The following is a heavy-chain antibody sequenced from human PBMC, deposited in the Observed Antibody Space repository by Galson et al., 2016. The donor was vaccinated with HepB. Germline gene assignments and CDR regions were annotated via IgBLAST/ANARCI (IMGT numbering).Heavy chain of an antibody. J-gene: IGHJ6*03. CDR1: GGSISRDYY. CDR2: IYSNEDT. CDR3: ATGIVVAGKYYYYYMDV. V-gene: IGHV4-39*01. D-gene: IGHD6-19*01. Sequence: SETLSLTCIVSGGSISRDYYWGWIRQPPGRGLEWIGSIYSNEDTYYNPSVKSRVTISVDTSKNQFSLRLNSVTAADTGVYYCATGIVVAGKYYYYYMDVWG.